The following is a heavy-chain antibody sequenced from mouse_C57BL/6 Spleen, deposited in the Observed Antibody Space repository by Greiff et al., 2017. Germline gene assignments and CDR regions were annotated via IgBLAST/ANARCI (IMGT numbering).Heavy chain of an antibody. Sequence: QVQLQQSGAELARPGASVKLSCKASGYTFTSYGISWVKQRTGQGLEWIGELYPRSGNTYYNEKFKGKATLTAVKSSSTAYMELRGLTSEDSAVYFCARGKDYYDYDGFAYWGQGTLVPVSA. CDR1: GYTFTSYG. CDR2: LYPRSGNT. V-gene: IGHV1-81*01. D-gene: IGHD2-4*01. J-gene: IGHJ3*01. CDR3: ARGKDYYDYDGFAY.